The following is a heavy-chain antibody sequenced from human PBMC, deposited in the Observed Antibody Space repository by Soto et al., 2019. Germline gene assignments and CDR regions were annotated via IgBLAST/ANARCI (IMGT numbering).Heavy chain of an antibody. J-gene: IGHJ4*02. CDR2: ISGSGGST. CDR3: AKDLVAVAGSGSYYFDY. D-gene: IGHD6-19*01. Sequence: GGSLRLSCAASGFTISSYAMSWARQAPGKGLEWVSAISGSGGSTYYADSVKGRFTISRDNSKNTLYLQMNSLRAEDTAVYYCAKDLVAVAGSGSYYFDYWGQGTLVTVS. CDR1: GFTISSYA. V-gene: IGHV3-23*01.